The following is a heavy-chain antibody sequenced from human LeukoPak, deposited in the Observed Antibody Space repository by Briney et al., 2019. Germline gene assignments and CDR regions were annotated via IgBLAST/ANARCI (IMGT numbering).Heavy chain of an antibody. Sequence: ASVKVSCKPSGYALTSYGISWVRQAPGQGLEWMGWISAYNGNTNYAQKFQGRVAMTTDRSRTTAFIEVTSLTYDDTAVYYCARGTQASFFDIWGQGTMVTVSS. J-gene: IGHJ3*02. CDR1: GYALTSYG. V-gene: IGHV1-18*01. CDR2: ISAYNGNT. CDR3: ARGTQASFFDI.